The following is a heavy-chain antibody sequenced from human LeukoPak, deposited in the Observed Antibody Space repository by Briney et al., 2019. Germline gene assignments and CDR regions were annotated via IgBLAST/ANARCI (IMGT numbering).Heavy chain of an antibody. CDR3: AKDAAGPEY. CDR2: ISAGGGST. CDR1: GFTFRSYE. J-gene: IGHJ4*02. Sequence: GGSLRLSCAASGFTFRSYEMNWVRQAPGKGLFWVSGISAGGGSTYYADSVKGRFTISRDNSRNTLYLQMNSLSAEDTAVYYCAKDAAGPEYWGQGTLVTVSS. V-gene: IGHV3-23*01. D-gene: IGHD6-13*01.